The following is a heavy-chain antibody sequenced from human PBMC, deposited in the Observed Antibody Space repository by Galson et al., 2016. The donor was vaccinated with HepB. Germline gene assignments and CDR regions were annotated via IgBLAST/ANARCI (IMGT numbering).Heavy chain of an antibody. J-gene: IGHJ4*02. CDR1: GYTLSVYG. Sequence: SVKVSCKASGYTLSVYGITWVRQAPGQGLEWMGWISVDNGDTKYAQSLQGRVTMTTDKSTNTAYMVLRSLRSDDTAVYYCARVQQSRPTTILGVIRNFDCWGQGTLGTVSS. CDR2: ISVDNGDT. V-gene: IGHV1-18*01. D-gene: IGHD3-3*01. CDR3: ARVQQSRPTTILGVIRNFDC.